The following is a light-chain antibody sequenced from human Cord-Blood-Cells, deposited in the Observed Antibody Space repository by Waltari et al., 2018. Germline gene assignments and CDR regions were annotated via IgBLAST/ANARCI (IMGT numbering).Light chain of an antibody. CDR2: GAS. CDR1: QSVSSN. Sequence: EIVMTQSPATLSVSPGERATLSCRASQSVSSNLAWYQQKPGQAPRLLIYGASTRATGIPARFSGSGSGTEFTLKISRVEAEDVGVYYCMQSIQLPWTFGQGTKVEIK. J-gene: IGKJ1*01. V-gene: IGKV3-15*01. CDR3: MQSIQLPWT.